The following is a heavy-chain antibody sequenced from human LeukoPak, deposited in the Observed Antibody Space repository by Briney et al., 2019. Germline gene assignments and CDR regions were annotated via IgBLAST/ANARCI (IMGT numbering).Heavy chain of an antibody. Sequence: GGSVKLSCTASGYTFSDYYMHWVRQAPGQGLEWMGRINHNSGGTNYAQKFQGRVTMTRDTSISTAYMNLSRLRSDDTAVYDCARDQWKQLVPRGFDPWGQGTLVTVSS. CDR2: INHNSGGT. CDR3: ARDQWKQLVPRGFDP. CDR1: GYTFSDYY. J-gene: IGHJ5*02. D-gene: IGHD6-13*01. V-gene: IGHV1-2*06.